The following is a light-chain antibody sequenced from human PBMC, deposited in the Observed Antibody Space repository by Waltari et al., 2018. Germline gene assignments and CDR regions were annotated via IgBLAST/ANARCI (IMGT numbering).Light chain of an antibody. CDR1: SSDVGAYNY. CDR3: SSFTSSSTWV. Sequence: QSALTQPASVSGSPGQSITISCTGTSSDVGAYNYVSWYQQHPGKAPKPMIYDVSNRPSGVSNRFSGSKSGNTASLTISGLQAEDEADYYCSSFTSSSTWVFGGGTKLTVL. V-gene: IGLV2-14*01. J-gene: IGLJ3*02. CDR2: DVS.